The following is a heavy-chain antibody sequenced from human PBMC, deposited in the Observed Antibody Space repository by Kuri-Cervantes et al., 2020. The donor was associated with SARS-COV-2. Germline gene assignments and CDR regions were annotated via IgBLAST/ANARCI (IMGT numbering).Heavy chain of an antibody. CDR2: ISSSSSYI. J-gene: IGHJ4*02. Sequence: GESLKISCAASGFTFSSYSMNWVRQSPGKGLEWVSSISSSSSYIYYADSVKGRFTISRDNAKNSLYLQMNSLRAEDTAVYYCARHLRLGKSLDYCGQGTLVTVSS. V-gene: IGHV3-21*01. D-gene: IGHD7-27*01. CDR1: GFTFSSYS. CDR3: ARHLRLGKSLDY.